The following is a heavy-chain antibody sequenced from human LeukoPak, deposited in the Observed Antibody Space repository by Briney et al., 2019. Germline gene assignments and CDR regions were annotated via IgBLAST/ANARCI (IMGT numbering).Heavy chain of an antibody. J-gene: IGHJ4*02. Sequence: GGSLRLSCAASGFTFSSYGMHWVRQAPGKGLEWVAVIWYDGSNKYYAGSVKGRFTISRDNSKNTLYLQMNSLRAEDTAVYYCARDGGYYDSSGYYFGYWGQGTLVTVSS. D-gene: IGHD3-22*01. CDR3: ARDGGYYDSSGYYFGY. CDR1: GFTFSSYG. CDR2: IWYDGSNK. V-gene: IGHV3-33*01.